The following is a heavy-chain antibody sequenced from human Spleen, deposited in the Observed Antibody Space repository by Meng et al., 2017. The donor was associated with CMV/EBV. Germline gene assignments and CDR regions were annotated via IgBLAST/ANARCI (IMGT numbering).Heavy chain of an antibody. D-gene: IGHD3-3*01. CDR1: YTFTSYG. Sequence: YTFTSYGISWVRPATLQGLEWMGSLSAYNGNTNTAQKLQCSVTMSPDTSTSTAYMELRSLRADDTAVYYCARDSTATIFGVVPNFDPWGQGTLVTVSS. CDR2: LSAYNGNT. V-gene: IGHV1-18*01. J-gene: IGHJ5*02. CDR3: ARDSTATIFGVVPNFDP.